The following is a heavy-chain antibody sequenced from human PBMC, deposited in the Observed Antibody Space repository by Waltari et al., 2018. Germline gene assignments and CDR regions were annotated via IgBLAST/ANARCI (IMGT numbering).Heavy chain of an antibody. V-gene: IGHV3-53*04. D-gene: IGHD5-12*01. CDR1: GFTVSSNY. CDR3: ARTYSGYDSYYYYGMDV. J-gene: IGHJ6*02. Sequence: EVQLVASGGGLVQPGGSLRLSCAASGFTVSSNYMSWVRQAPGKGLEWVSVIYSGGSTYYADSVKGRFTISRHNSKNTLYLQMNSLRAEDTAVYYCARTYSGYDSYYYYGMDVWGQGTTVTVSS. CDR2: IYSGGST.